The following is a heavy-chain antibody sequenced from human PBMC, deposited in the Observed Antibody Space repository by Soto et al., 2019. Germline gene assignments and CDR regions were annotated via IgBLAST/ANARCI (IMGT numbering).Heavy chain of an antibody. CDR2: IGTAGDP. CDR3: ARSTPFWSGYDLGDGMDV. Sequence: EVQLVESGGGLVQPGGSLRLSCAASGFTFSSYDMHWVHQATGKGLEWVSAIGTAGDPYYPGSVKGRFTISGENAKNSLYLQMNSLRAGDTAVYYCARSTPFWSGYDLGDGMDVWGQGTTVTVSS. D-gene: IGHD3-3*01. J-gene: IGHJ6*02. V-gene: IGHV3-13*05. CDR1: GFTFSSYD.